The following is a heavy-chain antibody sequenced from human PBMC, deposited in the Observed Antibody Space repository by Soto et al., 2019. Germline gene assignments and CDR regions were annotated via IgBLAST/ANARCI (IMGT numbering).Heavy chain of an antibody. CDR3: ARGTNIVVVPAADYYYGMDV. CDR2: INSDGSST. V-gene: IGHV3-74*01. D-gene: IGHD2-2*01. Sequence: GGSLRLSCAASGGPFSSYWMHWVRQAPGKGLVWVSRINSDGSSTSYADSVKGRFTISRDNSKNTLYLQMNSLRAEDTAVYYCARGTNIVVVPAADYYYGMDVWGQGTTVTVSS. J-gene: IGHJ6*02. CDR1: GGPFSSYW.